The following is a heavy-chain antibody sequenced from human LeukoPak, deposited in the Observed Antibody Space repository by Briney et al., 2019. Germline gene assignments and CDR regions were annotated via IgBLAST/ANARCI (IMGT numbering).Heavy chain of an antibody. D-gene: IGHD2-2*01. J-gene: IGHJ5*02. CDR1: GFTFPNYW. Sequence: GGSLRLSCAASGFTFPNYWMSWVRQAPGKGLEWVANIKQDGSEKYYVDSVKGRFTISRDNAKNSLYLQMNSLRAEDTAVYYCARDAFLGYCSSTSCYQSWFDPWGQGTLVTVSS. V-gene: IGHV3-7*01. CDR2: IKQDGSEK. CDR3: ARDAFLGYCSSTSCYQSWFDP.